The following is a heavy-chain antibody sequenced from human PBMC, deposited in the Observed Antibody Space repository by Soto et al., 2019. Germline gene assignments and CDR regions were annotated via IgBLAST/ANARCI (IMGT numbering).Heavy chain of an antibody. CDR1: GGYISSYY. V-gene: IGHV4-59*01. J-gene: IGHJ4*02. CDR2: IYYSGST. D-gene: IGHD2-2*01. Sequence: PSETLSLTCTVSGGYISSYYWTWIRQPPGKGLEWIGYIYYSGSTNYSPSLKSRVTMSMDTSKNQFSLKLSSVTAADTAVYYCARAFGSTMPSLFWGQGTLVTVSS. CDR3: ARAFGSTMPSLF.